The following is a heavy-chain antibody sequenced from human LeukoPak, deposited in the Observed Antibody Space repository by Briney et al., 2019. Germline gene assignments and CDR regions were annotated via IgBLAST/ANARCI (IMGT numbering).Heavy chain of an antibody. V-gene: IGHV4-34*01. CDR2: INHSGST. CDR1: GGSFSGYY. CDR3: ARQLRNYYGSGSLLRSGTRKFDY. Sequence: SETLSLTCAVYGGSFSGYYWSWIRQPPGKGLEWIGEINHSGSTNYNPSLKSRVTISVDTSKNQFSLKLSSVTAADTAVYYCARQLRNYYGSGSLLRSGTRKFDYWGQGTLVTVSS. J-gene: IGHJ4*02. D-gene: IGHD3-10*01.